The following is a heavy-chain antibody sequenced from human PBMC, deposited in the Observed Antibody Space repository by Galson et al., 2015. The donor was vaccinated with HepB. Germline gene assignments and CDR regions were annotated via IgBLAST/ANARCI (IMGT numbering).Heavy chain of an antibody. V-gene: IGHV3-33*01. J-gene: IGHJ4*02. CDR2: IWYDGSNK. Sequence: SLRLSCAASGFTFSSYGMHWVRQAPGKGLEWVAVIWYDGSNKYYADSVKGRFTISRDNSKNTLYLQMNSLRAEDTAVYYCARGDSSGYYYGSYWGQGTLVTVSS. CDR3: ARGDSSGYYYGSY. D-gene: IGHD3-22*01. CDR1: GFTFSSYG.